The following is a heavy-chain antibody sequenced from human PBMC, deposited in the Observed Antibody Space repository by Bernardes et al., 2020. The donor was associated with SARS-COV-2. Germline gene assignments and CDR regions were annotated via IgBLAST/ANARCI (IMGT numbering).Heavy chain of an antibody. V-gene: IGHV1-2*02. D-gene: IGHD6-13*01. CDR1: GYTFSDYY. CDR3: ARGYSSTFKLFDI. CDR2: INPNSGGT. J-gene: IGHJ3*02. Sequence: ASVKVSCKASGYTFSDYYIHWVRQAPGQGLEWMGWINPNSGGTKYAQKSQGRVTMTRDTAISTSCMELSRLRSDDTAVYYCARGYSSTFKLFDIWGQGTMVTVSS.